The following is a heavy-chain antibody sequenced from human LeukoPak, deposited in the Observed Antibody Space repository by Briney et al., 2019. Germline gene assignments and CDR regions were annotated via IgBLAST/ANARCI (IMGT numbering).Heavy chain of an antibody. CDR3: ATGYYFGSGSYGYLDY. CDR2: IYSSGDA. J-gene: IGHJ4*02. D-gene: IGHD3-10*01. CDR1: GFTVSSKY. Sequence: GGSLRLSCAASGFTVSSKYMSWVRQTPGKGLQWVALIYSSGDAYTPDSVKGRFTISRDDSENTLYLQMDSLRTEDTAVYYCATGYYFGSGSYGYLDYWGQGTLVTVSS. V-gene: IGHV3-53*01.